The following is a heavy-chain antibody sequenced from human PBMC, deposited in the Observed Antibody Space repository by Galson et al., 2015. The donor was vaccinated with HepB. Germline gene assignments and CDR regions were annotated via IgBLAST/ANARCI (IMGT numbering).Heavy chain of an antibody. CDR2: IWYDGSNK. V-gene: IGHV3-33*01. CDR3: ARVSSTSSPGPVDY. J-gene: IGHJ4*02. CDR1: GFTFSSYG. Sequence: SLRLSCAASGFTFSSYGTHWVRQAPGKGLEWVAVIWYDGSNKYYADPVKGRFTISRDNSKNTLYLQMNSLRAEDTAVYYCARVSSTSSPGPVDYWGQGTLVTVSS. D-gene: IGHD2-2*01.